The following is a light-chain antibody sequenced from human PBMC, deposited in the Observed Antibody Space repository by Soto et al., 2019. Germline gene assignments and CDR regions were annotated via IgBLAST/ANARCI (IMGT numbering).Light chain of an antibody. V-gene: IGKV2-28*01. CDR2: LGS. Sequence: DIVMTQSPLSLPVTPGEPASISCRSSQSLLHSNGYNYLDWYLQKQGQSPQLLIYLGSNRASGVPDRCSGSGSGTDFTLKISRVEAEDVGVYYCMQALHTPYTFGQGTKLEIK. CDR1: QSLLHSNGYNY. J-gene: IGKJ2*01. CDR3: MQALHTPYT.